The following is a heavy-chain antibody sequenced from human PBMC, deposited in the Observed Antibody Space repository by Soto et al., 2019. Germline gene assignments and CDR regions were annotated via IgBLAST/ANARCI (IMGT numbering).Heavy chain of an antibody. CDR1: GFTFTNYY. J-gene: IGHJ4*02. V-gene: IGHV1-18*01. CDR2: ISAYSGNT. D-gene: IGHD3-16*01. Sequence: QVQLVQSGAEVKKPGASVKVSCKTSGFTFTNYYINWVRQAPGQGLEVMGWISAYSGNTNYAQNLQGRVTMTTDTSASTAYLELRSLRSDDTAVYFCARGDTYYVNRYFDFWGQGTLVTVSS. CDR3: ARGDTYYVNRYFDF.